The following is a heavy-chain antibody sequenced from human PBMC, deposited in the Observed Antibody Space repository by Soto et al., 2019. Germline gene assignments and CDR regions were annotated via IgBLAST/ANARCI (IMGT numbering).Heavy chain of an antibody. CDR3: AGARQYQLLLSFPGWFDP. CDR1: GFTFSSYG. V-gene: IGHV3-33*01. J-gene: IGHJ5*02. CDR2: IWYDGSNK. D-gene: IGHD2-2*01. Sequence: GGSLRLSCAASGFTFSSYGMHWVRQAPGKGLEWVAVIWYDGSNKYYADSVKGRFTISRDNSKNTLYLQMNSLRAEDTAVYYCAGARQYQLLLSFPGWFDPWGQGTLVTVSS.